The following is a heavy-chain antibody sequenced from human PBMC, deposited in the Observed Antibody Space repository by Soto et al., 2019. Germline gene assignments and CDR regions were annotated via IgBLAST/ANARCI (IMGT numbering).Heavy chain of an antibody. CDR2: IFYLGSS. V-gene: IGHV4-34*12. CDR1: GGSFSDFY. Sequence: LSLTCAVYGGSFSDFYWGWVRQPPGKGLEWIGSIFYLGSSYYNPSLKSRVTMSVDTSKNQFSLRLRSVTAADTALYFCARHSLALRKNNWFDPWGQGIMVTVSS. CDR3: ARHSLALRKNNWFDP. J-gene: IGHJ5*02. D-gene: IGHD3-3*02.